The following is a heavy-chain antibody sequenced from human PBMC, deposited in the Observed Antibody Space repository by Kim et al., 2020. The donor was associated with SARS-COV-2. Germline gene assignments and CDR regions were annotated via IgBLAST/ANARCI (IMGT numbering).Heavy chain of an antibody. J-gene: IGHJ4*02. CDR2: IYYSGST. Sequence: SETLSLTCTVSGGSISSGGYYWSWIRQHPGKGLEWIGYIYYSGSTNYNPSLKSRVTISVDTSKNQFSLKLSSVTAADTAVYYCARSFGVAPPVNYWGQGTLVTVSS. V-gene: IGHV4-31*03. CDR3: ARSFGVAPPVNY. CDR1: GGSISSGGYY. D-gene: IGHD3-3*01.